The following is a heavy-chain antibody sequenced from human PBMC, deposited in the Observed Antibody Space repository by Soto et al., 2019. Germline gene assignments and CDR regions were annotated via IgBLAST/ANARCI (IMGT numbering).Heavy chain of an antibody. CDR2: ISASSTTI. V-gene: IGHV3-11*01. Sequence: QVQLVESGGGLVKIGGSLRLSCAASGFTLSDHYMTWVRQVPGKGLEWVSYISASSTTIYYADSVKGRFTISRDNAKNSLFLQMNSLRAEDTAVYYCVRDIRGANWGQGTLVTVSS. CDR3: VRDIRGAN. CDR1: GFTLSDHY. J-gene: IGHJ4*02.